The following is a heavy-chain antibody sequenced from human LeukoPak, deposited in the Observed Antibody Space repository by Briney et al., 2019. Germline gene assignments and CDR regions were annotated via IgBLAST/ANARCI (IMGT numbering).Heavy chain of an antibody. CDR2: ISYDGSNK. CDR3: ARDLGIAAAGHYYYYGMDV. Sequence: GRSLRLSCAASGFTFSSYAMHWVRQAPGKGLEWVAVISYDGSNKYYADSVKGRFTISRDNSKNTLYLQMNSLRAEDTAVYYCARDLGIAAAGHYYYYGMDVWGKGTTVTVSS. V-gene: IGHV3-30*04. J-gene: IGHJ6*04. D-gene: IGHD6-13*01. CDR1: GFTFSSYA.